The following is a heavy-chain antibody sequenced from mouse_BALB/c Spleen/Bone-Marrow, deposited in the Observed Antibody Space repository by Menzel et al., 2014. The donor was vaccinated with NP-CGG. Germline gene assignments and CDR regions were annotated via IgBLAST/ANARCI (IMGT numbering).Heavy chain of an antibody. Sequence: QVQLQQSGAELVKPGASVKLSCKASGYTFTSYWMHWVKQRPGQGLEWIGEINPSNGRTNYNEKFKSKATLTVDKSSSTAYMQLSSLTSEDSAVYYCARERGNYPFAYRGQGTLVTVSA. CDR1: GYTFTSYW. V-gene: IGHV1S81*02. D-gene: IGHD2-1*01. J-gene: IGHJ3*01. CDR2: INPSNGRT. CDR3: ARERGNYPFAY.